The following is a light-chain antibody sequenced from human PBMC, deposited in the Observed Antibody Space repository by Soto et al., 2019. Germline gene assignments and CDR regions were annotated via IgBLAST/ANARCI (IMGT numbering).Light chain of an antibody. J-gene: IGLJ1*01. Sequence: QSLPTQLPSVSGAPGQRVSISCPGSSSNIGADYDVYWYQQRPGTASKLLIFGNNNRPSGDPACFSGSKSGTSASLAITWLQPEVEGDYSCQSYDSTLSARDGFGTGTKAPV. CDR3: QSYDSTLSARDG. V-gene: IGLV1-40*01. CDR2: GNN. CDR1: SSNIGADYD.